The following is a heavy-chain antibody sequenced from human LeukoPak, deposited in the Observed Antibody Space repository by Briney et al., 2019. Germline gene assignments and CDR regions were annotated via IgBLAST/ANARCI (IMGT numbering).Heavy chain of an antibody. CDR1: GGSLSGFY. D-gene: IGHD3-10*01. CDR3: ARRAGSGNDY. Sequence: SETLSLTCAVYGGSLSGFYWSWIRQSPGKGLEWIGEINQSGSTNYNPSLKSRVTISVDTSKNQFSLKLSSVTAADTAVYYCARRAGSGNDYWGQGTLVTVSS. J-gene: IGHJ4*02. V-gene: IGHV4-34*01. CDR2: INQSGST.